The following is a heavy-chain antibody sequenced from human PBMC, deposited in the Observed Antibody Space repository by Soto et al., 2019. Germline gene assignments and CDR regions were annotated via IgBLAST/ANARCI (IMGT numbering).Heavy chain of an antibody. V-gene: IGHV3-30*04. Sequence: GGSLRLSWATSGVTFRDNAIHWVRQVPGKGVEWVAVISYDGSNKDYADSVKGRFTISRDNSKNTLYLQMNSLRAEDTAVYYCARDSSGYSSSWYFHYYGMDVWGQGTTVTVSS. CDR1: GVTFRDNA. D-gene: IGHD6-13*01. CDR3: ARDSSGYSSSWYFHYYGMDV. J-gene: IGHJ6*02. CDR2: ISYDGSNK.